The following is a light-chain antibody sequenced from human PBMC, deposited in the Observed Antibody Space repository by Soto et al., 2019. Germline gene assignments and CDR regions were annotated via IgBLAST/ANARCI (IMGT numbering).Light chain of an antibody. Sequence: QSVLTQPRSVSGSPTQSVTISCTGTSSVVGNYNSVSWYEQHPGKAPKLMIYDVTKRPSGVPDRLSGSKSGNTASLTISGLQTEDEADYYCCSYAGSDTYVFGTGTKVTVL. CDR1: SSVVGNYNS. CDR3: CSYAGSDTYV. CDR2: DVT. V-gene: IGLV2-11*01. J-gene: IGLJ1*01.